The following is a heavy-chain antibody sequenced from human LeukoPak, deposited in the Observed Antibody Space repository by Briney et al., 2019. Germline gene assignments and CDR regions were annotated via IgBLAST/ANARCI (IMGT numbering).Heavy chain of an antibody. V-gene: IGHV3-21*01. CDR1: GFTFSSYS. D-gene: IGHD3-22*01. CDR3: AGGGYRDYGMDV. CDR2: ISSSSSYI. Sequence: PGGSLRLSCAASGFTFSSYSMNWVRQAPGKGLEWVSSISSSSSYIYYADSVKDRFTISRDNAKNSLYLQMNSLRAEDTAVYYCAGGGYRDYGMDVWGQGTTVTVSS. J-gene: IGHJ6*02.